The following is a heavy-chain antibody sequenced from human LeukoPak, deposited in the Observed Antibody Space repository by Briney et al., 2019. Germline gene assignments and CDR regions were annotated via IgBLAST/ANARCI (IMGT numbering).Heavy chain of an antibody. Sequence: GGSLRLSCAASGFTFSNYAMSWVRQAPGKGLEWVSTISNSGGSTYSADSMKGRFTISRDNSKNTLFLQMSGLGAEDTAVYYCAKQTDTTGSRGGAFDIWAKGQWSPSL. CDR2: ISNSGGST. V-gene: IGHV3-23*01. CDR1: GFTFSNYA. CDR3: AKQTDTTGSRGGAFDI. J-gene: IGHJ3*02. D-gene: IGHD3-22*01.